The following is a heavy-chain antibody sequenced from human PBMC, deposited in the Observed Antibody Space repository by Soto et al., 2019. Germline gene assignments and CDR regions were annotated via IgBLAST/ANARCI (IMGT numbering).Heavy chain of an antibody. CDR2: IIPIFGTA. V-gene: IGHV1-69*13. J-gene: IGHJ3*02. D-gene: IGHD1-26*01. Sequence: SVKVSCKASGGTFSSYAISWVRQAPGQGLERMGGIIPIFGTANYAQKFQGRVTITADESTSTAYMELSSLRSEDTAVYYCARESVGGRAFDIWGQGTMVTVSS. CDR1: GGTFSSYA. CDR3: ARESVGGRAFDI.